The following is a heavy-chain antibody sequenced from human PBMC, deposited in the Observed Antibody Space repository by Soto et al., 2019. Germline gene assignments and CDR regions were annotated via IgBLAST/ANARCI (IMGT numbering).Heavy chain of an antibody. Sequence: SETLSLTCSVSTDSFNTYYWSWLRQSPGRGLEWIGYIHYSGATNYNPSLKSRVTMSLDTSRKQFSLRLRSVTAADTAVYYCARALSMVRGAASYYFDYWGHGTLVTVS. CDR2: IHYSGAT. V-gene: IGHV4-59*01. CDR3: ARALSMVRGAASYYFDY. CDR1: TDSFNTYY. J-gene: IGHJ4*01. D-gene: IGHD3-10*01.